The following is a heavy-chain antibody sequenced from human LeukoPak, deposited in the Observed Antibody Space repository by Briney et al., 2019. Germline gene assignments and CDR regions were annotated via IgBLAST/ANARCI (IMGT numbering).Heavy chain of an antibody. CDR3: ARGIQLVPPTLDY. V-gene: IGHV1-2*02. CDR2: INPNSGGT. CDR1: GYTFTGYY. Sequence: ASVKVSCKASGYTFTGYYMHWVRQAPGQGLEWMGWINPNSGGTNYAQKFQGRVTMTRDTSISTAYMELSRLRSDDTAAYYCARGIQLVPPTLDYWGQGTLVTVSS. D-gene: IGHD5-18*01. J-gene: IGHJ4*02.